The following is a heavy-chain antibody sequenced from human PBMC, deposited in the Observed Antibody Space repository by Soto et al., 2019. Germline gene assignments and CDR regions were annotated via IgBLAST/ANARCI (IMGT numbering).Heavy chain of an antibody. CDR3: ARGCSSTSCYTGFDP. Sequence: TLSLTCTVSGASIGSKPYSWTWIRQPPGKGLEWIGYIYHTGRTDYNPSLKSRVTISLDRSKSQFSLKLTSVTAADTAVYYCARGCSSTSCYTGFDPWGRGTLVTAPQ. D-gene: IGHD2-2*02. CDR2: IYHTGRT. CDR1: GASIGSKPYS. J-gene: IGHJ5*02. V-gene: IGHV4-30-2*01.